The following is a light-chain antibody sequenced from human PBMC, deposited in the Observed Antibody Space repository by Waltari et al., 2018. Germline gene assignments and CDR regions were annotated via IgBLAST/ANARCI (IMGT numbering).Light chain of an antibody. J-gene: IGKJ3*01. Sequence: EIVLTQSPATLSLSPGERVTLSCRASQSVRSDLAWYQQKPGQAPRLLIYDASNRATGIPARFSGSGSGTDFTLTISSLEAEDFAVYYCQQRSNSFTFGPGTKVDIK. CDR1: QSVRSD. V-gene: IGKV3-11*01. CDR3: QQRSNSFT. CDR2: DAS.